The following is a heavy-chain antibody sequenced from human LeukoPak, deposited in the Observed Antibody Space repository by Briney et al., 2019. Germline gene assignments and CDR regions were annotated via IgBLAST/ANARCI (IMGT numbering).Heavy chain of an antibody. CDR3: AKATSTLYYYYGMDV. J-gene: IGHJ6*02. CDR2: IIPIFGTA. V-gene: IGHV1-69*13. CDR1: GGTFSSYA. D-gene: IGHD2-2*01. Sequence: GASVKVSCKASGGTFSSYAISWVRQAPGQGLEWMGGIIPIFGTANYAQKFQGRVTITADESTSTAYMELSSPRSEDTAVYYCAKATSTLYYYYGMDVWGQGTTVTVSS.